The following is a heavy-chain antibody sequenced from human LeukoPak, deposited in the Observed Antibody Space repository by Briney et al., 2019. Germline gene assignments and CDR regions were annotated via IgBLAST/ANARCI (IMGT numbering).Heavy chain of an antibody. CDR2: IYYSGST. Sequence: SETLSLTCTVSGGSINSSSYYWGWIRQPPGKGLEWIGYIYYSGSTNYNPSLKSRVTISVDTSKNQFSLKLSSVTAADTAVYYCARHSSDAFDIWGQGTMVTVSS. CDR1: GGSINSSSYY. J-gene: IGHJ3*02. D-gene: IGHD2-15*01. V-gene: IGHV4-61*05. CDR3: ARHSSDAFDI.